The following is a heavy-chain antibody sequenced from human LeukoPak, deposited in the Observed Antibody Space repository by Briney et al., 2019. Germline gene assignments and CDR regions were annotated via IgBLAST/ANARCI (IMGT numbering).Heavy chain of an antibody. CDR3: RSIEVCLTGYGPGR. CDR2: ICGSGGST. Sequence: GGSPRLSCAASGFTFTSYAMSWVRPAPGKGLEWVSPICGSGGSTYYADSVKDRFTISRDNAKNTLFLQMKSRGAEDTAVYYCRSIEVCLTGYGPGRWGQGTMVTVSS. J-gene: IGHJ3*01. D-gene: IGHD3-9*01. CDR1: GFTFTSYA. V-gene: IGHV3-23*01.